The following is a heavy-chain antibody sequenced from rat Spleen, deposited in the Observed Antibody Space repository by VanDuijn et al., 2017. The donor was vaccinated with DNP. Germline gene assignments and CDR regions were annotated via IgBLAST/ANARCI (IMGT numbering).Heavy chain of an antibody. CDR3: VRPDYYFGSYPFF. Sequence: EVQLVESGGGLVQPGRSLKLSCAASGFTFWDYYMAWVRQAPTKGLEWVAYISSDGGITSYGDSVKGRFTISRDNAKSTLYLQMNSLRSEDMATYYCVRPDYYFGSYPFFWGPGTMVTVSS. CDR1: GFTFWDYY. CDR2: ISSDGGIT. D-gene: IGHD1-12*02. V-gene: IGHV5-22*01. J-gene: IGHJ1*01.